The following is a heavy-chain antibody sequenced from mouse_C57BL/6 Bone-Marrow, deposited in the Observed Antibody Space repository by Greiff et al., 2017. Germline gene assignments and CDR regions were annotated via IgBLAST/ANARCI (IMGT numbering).Heavy chain of an antibody. CDR2: INPSSGYT. D-gene: IGHD1-1*01. J-gene: IGHJ2*01. CDR1: GYTFTSYW. Sequence: VQGVESGAELAKPGASVKLSCKASGYTFTSYWMHWVKQRPGQGLEWIGYINPSSGYTKYNQKFKDKATLTADKSSSPARMRLSSLTYEDSAVYYCARWDYYGGFDYWGQGTTLTVSS. CDR3: ARWDYYGGFDY. V-gene: IGHV1-7*01.